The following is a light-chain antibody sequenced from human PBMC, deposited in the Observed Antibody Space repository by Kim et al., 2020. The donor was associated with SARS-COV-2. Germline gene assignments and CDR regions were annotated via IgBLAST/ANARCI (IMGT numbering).Light chain of an antibody. Sequence: EIVLTQSPGTMSLSPGERATLSCRASQSVSNNYLAWYQQKPGQAPRLLIYDASSRATGIPDRFSGSGSETDFTLTISRLEPEDFAVYYCQQYGASPRSFGQGTKLDIK. J-gene: IGKJ1*01. V-gene: IGKV3-20*01. CDR3: QQYGASPRS. CDR1: QSVSNNY. CDR2: DAS.